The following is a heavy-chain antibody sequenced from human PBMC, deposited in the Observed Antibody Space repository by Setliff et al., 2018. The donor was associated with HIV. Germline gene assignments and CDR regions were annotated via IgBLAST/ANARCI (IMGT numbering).Heavy chain of an antibody. J-gene: IGHJ4*02. D-gene: IGHD1-1*01. V-gene: IGHV1-69*10. Sequence: EASVKVSCKAYGGTFSSYAITWVRQAPGQGLECMGGIIPMLGITNYAQRFQGRLTITADEYTGTAYMELSSLRSEDTAVYYCATRGRDLGFDYWGQGTLVTVSS. CDR1: GGTFSSYA. CDR3: ATRGRDLGFDY. CDR2: IIPMLGIT.